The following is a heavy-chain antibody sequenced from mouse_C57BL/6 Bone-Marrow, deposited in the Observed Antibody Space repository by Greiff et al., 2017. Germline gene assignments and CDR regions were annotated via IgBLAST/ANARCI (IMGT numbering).Heavy chain of an antibody. CDR3: ARLEFDGSSGDWYFDV. V-gene: IGHV1-85*01. D-gene: IGHD1-1*01. CDR2: IYPRDGST. J-gene: IGHJ1*03. Sequence: QVHVKQSGPELVKPGASVKLSCKASGYTFTSYDINWVKQRPGQGLEWIGWIYPRDGSTKYNEKVKGKATLTVDTSSSTAYMELHSLTSEDSAVYCCARLEFDGSSGDWYFDVWGTGTTVTVSS. CDR1: GYTFTSYD.